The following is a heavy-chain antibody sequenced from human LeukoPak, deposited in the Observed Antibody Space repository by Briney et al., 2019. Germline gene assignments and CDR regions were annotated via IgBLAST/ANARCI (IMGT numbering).Heavy chain of an antibody. Sequence: SETLSLTCTVSGGSISSYYWSWIRQPAGKGLEWIGRIYTSGSTNYNPSLKSRVTVSVDTSKNQFSLKLSSVTAADTAIYYCARDTYNWNVDAFDPWGQGTLVTVSS. CDR3: ARDTYNWNVDAFDP. CDR2: IYTSGST. D-gene: IGHD1-20*01. CDR1: GGSISSYY. V-gene: IGHV4-4*07. J-gene: IGHJ5*02.